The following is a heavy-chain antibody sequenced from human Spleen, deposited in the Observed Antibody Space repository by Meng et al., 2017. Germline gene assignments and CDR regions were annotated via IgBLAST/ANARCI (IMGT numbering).Heavy chain of an antibody. CDR3: ARIPDYDTSAS. Sequence: QLQLQESGPGLVKPSGTLSLTCAVSGGSISSSNWWSWVRQPPGKGLEWIGEIQPGGSTNYNPSLKRRVTISVDRSKNQFSLNLSSVTAADTAVYYCARIPDYDTSASWGQGTLVTVSS. CDR1: GGSISSSNW. CDR2: IQPGGST. J-gene: IGHJ5*02. D-gene: IGHD3-22*01. V-gene: IGHV4-4*02.